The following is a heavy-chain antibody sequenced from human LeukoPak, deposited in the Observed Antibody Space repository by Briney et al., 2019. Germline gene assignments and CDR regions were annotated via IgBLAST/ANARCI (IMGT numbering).Heavy chain of an antibody. CDR2: VYYSGST. CDR3: ARAAKGYSYGTHYSYYFYMDV. Sequence: SETLSLTCTVSGDSTSSYYWSWIRQSPGKGLEWIGYVYYSGSTNYNPSLKSRVTISLDTSKNQFSLKLSSVTAADTAVYYCARAAKGYSYGTHYSYYFYMDVWGKGTTVTVSS. CDR1: GDSTSSYY. J-gene: IGHJ6*03. V-gene: IGHV4-59*01. D-gene: IGHD5-18*01.